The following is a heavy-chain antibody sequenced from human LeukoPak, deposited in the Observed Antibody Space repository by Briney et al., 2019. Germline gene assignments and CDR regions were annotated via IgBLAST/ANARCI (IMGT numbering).Heavy chain of an antibody. V-gene: IGHV3-48*02. CDR1: GFTFSSYS. Sequence: PGGSLRLSCAASGFTFSSYSMNWLRQAPGKGLEWVSYISSSSSTIYYADSVKGRFTISRDNAKNSLYLQMNSLRDEDTAVYYCARGLYGSGGDAFDIWGQGTMVTVSS. D-gene: IGHD3-10*01. CDR3: ARGLYGSGGDAFDI. CDR2: ISSSSSTI. J-gene: IGHJ3*02.